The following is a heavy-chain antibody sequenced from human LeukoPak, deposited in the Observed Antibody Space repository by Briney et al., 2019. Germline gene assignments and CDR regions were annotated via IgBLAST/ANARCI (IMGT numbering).Heavy chain of an antibody. CDR3: AREVPRSSSWYVGTLFDY. CDR2: IYTSGST. CDR1: GGSISSYY. Sequence: PSETLSLTCTVSGGSISSYYWSWIRQPAGKGLEWIGRIYTSGSTNYNPSLKSRVTMSVDTSKNQFSLKLSSVTAADTAVYYCAREVPRSSSWYVGTLFDYWGQGTLVTVSS. J-gene: IGHJ4*02. V-gene: IGHV4-4*07. D-gene: IGHD6-13*01.